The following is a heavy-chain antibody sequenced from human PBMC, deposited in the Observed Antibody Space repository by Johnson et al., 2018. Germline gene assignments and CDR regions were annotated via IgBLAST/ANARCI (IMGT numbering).Heavy chain of an antibody. J-gene: IGHJ1*01. CDR2: ISGSGGST. CDR1: GFTFSSYA. V-gene: IGHV3-23*04. Sequence: EVQLVESGGGLVQPGGSLGLCCAASGFTFSSYAMSWVRQAPGTGLEWVSAISGSGGSTYYADPVKGRFTISRDNSKNTLYLQLNSLTAEDTAVDYCARSQAVQHWGQGTLVTVSS. CDR3: ARSQAVQH.